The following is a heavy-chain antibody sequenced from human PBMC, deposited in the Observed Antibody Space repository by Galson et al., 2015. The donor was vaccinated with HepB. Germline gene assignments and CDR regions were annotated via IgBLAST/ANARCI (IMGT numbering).Heavy chain of an antibody. CDR1: GFTFSNAW. CDR2: IKSKTDGGTT. Sequence: SLRLSCAASGFTFSNAWMSWVRQAPGKGLEWVGRIKSKTDGGTTDYAAPVKGRFTISRDDSKNTLYLQMNGLKTEDTAVYYCTTDPSNTAMWDYYYGMDVWGQGTTVTVSS. D-gene: IGHD5-18*01. CDR3: TTDPSNTAMWDYYYGMDV. J-gene: IGHJ6*02. V-gene: IGHV3-15*01.